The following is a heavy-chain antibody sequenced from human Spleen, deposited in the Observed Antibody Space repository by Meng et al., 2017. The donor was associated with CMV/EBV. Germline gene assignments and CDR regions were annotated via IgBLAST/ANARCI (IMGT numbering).Heavy chain of an antibody. Sequence: GESLKISCKGSGYGFTSYWIGWVRQMPGKGLEWMGIIYPGDSDINYNPSFEGQVIISADKSISTAYLQWSSLKASDTAMYYCARQAKYYYYGMDVWGQGTTVTVSS. CDR2: IYPGDSDI. V-gene: IGHV5-51*01. J-gene: IGHJ6*02. CDR3: ARQAKYYYYGMDV. CDR1: GYGFTSYW.